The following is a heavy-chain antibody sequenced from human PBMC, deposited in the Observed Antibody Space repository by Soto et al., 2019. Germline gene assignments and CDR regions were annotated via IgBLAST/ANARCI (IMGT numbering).Heavy chain of an antibody. V-gene: IGHV4-39*01. CDR2: IYYSGST. CDR1: GGSISSSSYY. CDR3: ARHSPTENWFDP. J-gene: IGHJ5*02. Sequence: PSETLSLTCTVSGGSISSSSYYWGWIRQPPGKGLEWIGSIYYSGSTYYNPSLKSRVTISVDTSKNQFSLKLSSVTAADMAVYYCARHSPTENWFDPWGQRTLVTVSS. D-gene: IGHD4-17*01.